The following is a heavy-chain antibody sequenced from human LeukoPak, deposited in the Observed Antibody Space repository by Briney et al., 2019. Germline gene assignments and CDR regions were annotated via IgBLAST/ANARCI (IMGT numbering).Heavy chain of an antibody. Sequence: SVKVSCKASGGTFSSYAISWVRQAPGQGLEWMGRIIPILGIANYAQKFQGRVTITADKSTSTAYMELSSLRSEDAAVYYCASSPPTVTTYYYYGMDVWGQGTTVTVSS. V-gene: IGHV1-69*04. CDR2: IIPILGIA. D-gene: IGHD4-17*01. CDR1: GGTFSSYA. CDR3: ASSPPTVTTYYYYGMDV. J-gene: IGHJ6*02.